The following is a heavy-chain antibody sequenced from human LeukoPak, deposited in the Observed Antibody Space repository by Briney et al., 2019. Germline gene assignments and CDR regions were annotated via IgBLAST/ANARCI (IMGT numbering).Heavy chain of an antibody. J-gene: IGHJ4*02. CDR2: IYKNGGTT. D-gene: IGHD2-21*01. V-gene: IGHV3-23*01. CDR3: AKDFRIGYSAHFDY. Sequence: PGGSLRLSCVGSGFTFRSHAMSWVRQAPEKGLEFVSGIYKNGGTTYYADSVKGRFSISRDNSKNTLYLQMDSLRGEDTAVYYCAKDFRIGYSAHFDYWGQGALVTVSS. CDR1: GFTFRSHA.